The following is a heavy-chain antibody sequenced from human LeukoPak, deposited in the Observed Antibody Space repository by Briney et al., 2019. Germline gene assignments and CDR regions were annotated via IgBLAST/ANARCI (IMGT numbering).Heavy chain of an antibody. CDR3: ASRMYDFWSGYHPYHFDY. CDR2: IYHSGST. J-gene: IGHJ4*02. V-gene: IGHV4-4*02. D-gene: IGHD3-3*01. CDR1: GGSISSSNW. Sequence: SGTLSLTCAVSGGSISSSNWWSWVRQPPGKGLEWIGEIYHSGSTNYNPSLKSRVTISVDTSKNQFSLKLSSVTAADTAVYYCASRMYDFWSGYHPYHFDYWGQGTLVTVSS.